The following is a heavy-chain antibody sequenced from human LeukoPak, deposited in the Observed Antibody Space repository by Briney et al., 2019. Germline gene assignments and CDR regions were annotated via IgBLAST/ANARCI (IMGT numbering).Heavy chain of an antibody. Sequence: GGSLRLSCAASGFIFSSYTMNWVRQAPGKGLEWVSSISSSSSFINYTDSVKGRFIISRDNAKNSLYLQMNSLRAEDTAVYYCARGPPYDCFDSWGQGTLVTVAS. CDR1: GFIFSSYT. V-gene: IGHV3-21*06. CDR2: ISSSSSFI. CDR3: ARGPPYDCFDS. J-gene: IGHJ4*02. D-gene: IGHD4-17*01.